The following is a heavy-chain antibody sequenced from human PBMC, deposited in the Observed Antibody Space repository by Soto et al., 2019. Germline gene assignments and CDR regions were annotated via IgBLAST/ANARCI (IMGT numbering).Heavy chain of an antibody. Sequence: DSVNVSCKASGYTFTSYGISWVRQAPGQGLEWMGWISAYNGNTNYAQKLQGRVTMTTDTSTSTAYMELGSLRSDDTAVYYCARGYYDFRSGYYNAGNWFDPWGQGPLV. CDR1: GYTFTSYG. D-gene: IGHD3-3*01. CDR3: ARGYYDFRSGYYNAGNWFDP. CDR2: ISAYNGNT. J-gene: IGHJ5*02. V-gene: IGHV1-18*04.